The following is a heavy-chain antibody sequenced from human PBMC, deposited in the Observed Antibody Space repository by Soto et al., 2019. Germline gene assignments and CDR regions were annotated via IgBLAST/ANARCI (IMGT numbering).Heavy chain of an antibody. CDR3: ARDPPYYYDSSGYVDY. CDR2: ISAYNGNT. V-gene: IGHV1-18*01. Sequence: VKVSCTASGYTFTSYGTSGVRQAPSQGLEWMGWISAYNGNTNYAQKLQGRVTMTTDTSTSTAYMELRSLRSDDTAVYYCARDPPYYYDSSGYVDYWGQGTLVTVSS. J-gene: IGHJ4*02. D-gene: IGHD3-22*01. CDR1: GYTFTSYG.